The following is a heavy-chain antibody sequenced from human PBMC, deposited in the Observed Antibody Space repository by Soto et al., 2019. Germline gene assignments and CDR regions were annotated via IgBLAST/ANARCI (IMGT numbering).Heavy chain of an antibody. CDR2: ISAYNGNT. J-gene: IGHJ3*02. CDR3: ARLTLYSSSSVFAFDI. Sequence: ASVKVSCKASGYTFTSYGISWVRQAPGQGLEWMGWISAYNGNTNYAQKLQGRVTMTTDTSTSTAYMELRSLRSDDTAVYYCARLTLYSSSSVFAFDIWGQGTMVTVSS. CDR1: GYTFTSYG. D-gene: IGHD6-6*01. V-gene: IGHV1-18*01.